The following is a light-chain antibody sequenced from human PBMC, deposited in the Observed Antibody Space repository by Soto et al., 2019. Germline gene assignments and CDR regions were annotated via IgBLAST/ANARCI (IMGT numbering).Light chain of an antibody. CDR3: QQLTDWPPQWT. J-gene: IGKJ1*01. Sequence: EVVLTQSPDTPSLPPGERATLSCRAVQSISSYLAWYQQKPGQAPTLLIYDASSSATRIPARFSGSGSGTDFTLTISSIEPEDFAVYYCQQLTDWPPQWTFGQGTKVDIK. V-gene: IGKV3-11*01. CDR2: DAS. CDR1: QSISSY.